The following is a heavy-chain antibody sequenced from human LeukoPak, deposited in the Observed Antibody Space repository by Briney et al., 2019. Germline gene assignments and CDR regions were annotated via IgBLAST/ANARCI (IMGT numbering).Heavy chain of an antibody. CDR1: GYTFTGYY. D-gene: IGHD2-21*02. J-gene: IGHJ4*02. CDR3: ATDYRGGDCQFDY. CDR2: INPNSGGT. Sequence: GASVKVSCKASGYTFTGYYMHWVRQAPGQGLEWMGWINPNSGGTNYAQKFQGRVTMTRDTSISTAYMELSRLRSDDTAVYYCATDYRGGDCQFDYWGQGTLVTVSS. V-gene: IGHV1-2*02.